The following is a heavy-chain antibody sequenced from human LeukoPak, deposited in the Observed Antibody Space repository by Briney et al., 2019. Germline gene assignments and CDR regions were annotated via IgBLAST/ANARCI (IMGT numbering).Heavy chain of an antibody. CDR2: IIPIFGTA. V-gene: IGHV1-69*13. CDR1: GGTFSSYA. J-gene: IGHJ5*02. Sequence: ASVTVSCKSSGGTFSSYAISWVRQAPGQGLEWMGGIIPIFGTANYAQKFQGRVTITADEYTSTVYMELSSVRSEDTAVYYCARVVRDGYTGYESWGQGTLVTVSP. CDR3: ARVVRDGYTGYES. D-gene: IGHD5-12*01.